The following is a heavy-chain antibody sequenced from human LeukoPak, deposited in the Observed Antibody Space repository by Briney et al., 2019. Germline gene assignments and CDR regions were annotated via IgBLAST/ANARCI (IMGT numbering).Heavy chain of an antibody. CDR2: TYYSGST. Sequence: SETLSLTCTVSGGSISSGDYYWSWLRQPPGTGLEWIGYTYYSGSTYYNPSLKSRVTISVDTSKNQFSLKLSSVTAADTAVYYCARPRVSGYYPRDAFDIWGQGTMVTVSS. D-gene: IGHD3-22*01. J-gene: IGHJ3*02. CDR1: GGSISSGDYY. V-gene: IGHV4-30-4*01. CDR3: ARPRVSGYYPRDAFDI.